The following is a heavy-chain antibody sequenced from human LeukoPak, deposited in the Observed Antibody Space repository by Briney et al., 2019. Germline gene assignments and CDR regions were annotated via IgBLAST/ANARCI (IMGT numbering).Heavy chain of an antibody. J-gene: IGHJ4*02. CDR2: IYHSGST. CDR3: ARDNYYYDSSGSQPFDY. V-gene: IGHV4-4*02. Sequence: SETLSLTCAVSGGSISSSNWWSWVRQPPGKGLEWIGEIYHSGSTNYNPSLKSRVTISVDKSKNQFSLKLSSVTAADTAVYYCARDNYYYDSSGSQPFDYWGQGTLVTVSS. CDR1: GGSISSSNW. D-gene: IGHD3-22*01.